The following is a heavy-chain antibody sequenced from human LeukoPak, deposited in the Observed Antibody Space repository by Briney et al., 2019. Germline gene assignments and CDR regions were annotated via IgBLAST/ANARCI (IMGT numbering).Heavy chain of an antibody. D-gene: IGHD5-24*01. Sequence: SETLSLTCTVSGGSVSSSNNCWGWIRQPPEKGLEWIASLCSGGTSYSNPSVKSRVTISADTSNNQFSLRLISMTAADTAIYYGVGSRMGKGYNFAHWGQGILVTVSS. V-gene: IGHV4-39*01. CDR3: VGSRMGKGYNFAH. CDR1: GGSVSSSNNC. CDR2: LCSGGTS. J-gene: IGHJ4*02.